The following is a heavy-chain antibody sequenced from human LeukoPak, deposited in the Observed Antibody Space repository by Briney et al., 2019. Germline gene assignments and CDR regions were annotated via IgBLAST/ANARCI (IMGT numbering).Heavy chain of an antibody. CDR3: VLRDYGDYDY. J-gene: IGHJ4*02. CDR2: IYYSGST. Sequence: SETLSLTCTVSGGSISSSSYYWGWIRQPPGKGLEWIGSIYYSGSTYYNPSLKSRVTISVDTSKNQFSLKLSSVTAADTAVYYCVLRDYGDYDYWGQGTLVTGSS. V-gene: IGHV4-39*01. CDR1: GGSISSSSYY. D-gene: IGHD4-17*01.